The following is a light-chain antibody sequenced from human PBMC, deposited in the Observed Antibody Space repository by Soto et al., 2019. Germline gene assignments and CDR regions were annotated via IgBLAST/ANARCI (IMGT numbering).Light chain of an antibody. CDR1: SSNIGAGYD. J-gene: IGLJ1*01. CDR3: QSYDISLRGSRV. Sequence: QSVLTQPPSVSGAPGQRVTISCTGSSSNIGAGYDVHWYQQFPGTAPKLLIYANSNRPSGVPHRFSGSTSGTSASLAITGLQAEDEADYYCQSYDISLRGSRVFGTGTKLTVL. V-gene: IGLV1-40*01. CDR2: ANS.